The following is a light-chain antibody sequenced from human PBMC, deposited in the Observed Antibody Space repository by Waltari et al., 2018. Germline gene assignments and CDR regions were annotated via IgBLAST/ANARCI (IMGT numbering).Light chain of an antibody. CDR1: SSDVGNYKR. CDR3: SSYAGSSKGV. V-gene: IGLV2-23*02. CDR2: SVS. J-gene: IGLJ2*01. Sequence: QSALTQPASVSGSPGQSITISCPGTSSDVGNYKRVSWYQQPPGKAPNLMIYSVSKRPSGVSDRFSGSKSGDMASLTISGLQPEDEAEYFCSSYAGSSKGVFGGGTKVTVL.